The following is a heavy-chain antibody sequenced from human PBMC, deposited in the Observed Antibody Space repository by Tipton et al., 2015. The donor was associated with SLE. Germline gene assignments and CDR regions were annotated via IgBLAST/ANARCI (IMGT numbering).Heavy chain of an antibody. J-gene: IGHJ4*02. D-gene: IGHD1-1*01. V-gene: IGHV4-59*12. CDR1: GVSISSYY. CDR3: ARGILESTVYYFDS. CDR2: IYSSGSP. Sequence: TLSLTCTVSGVSISSYYWSWIRQPPGKGLEWIGYIYSSGSPNYNPSLKSRFTISVDTSKNQFSLKLSSVTAADTAVYYCARGILESTVYYFDSWGQGTLVTVSS.